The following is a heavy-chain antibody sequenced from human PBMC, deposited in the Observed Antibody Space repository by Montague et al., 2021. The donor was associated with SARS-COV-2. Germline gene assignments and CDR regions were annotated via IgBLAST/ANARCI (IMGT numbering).Heavy chain of an antibody. D-gene: IGHD4-17*01. Sequence: TLSLTCSVSGDSIGSGSYYWSWIRRAAGEGLEWIGRIYTSGRTDYNPSLINQVIISLDTSKDQFSLKLSSLTTADTGVYYCARAPDDYGTFGYWGQGIPVIVSS. J-gene: IGHJ4*02. CDR2: IYTSGRT. CDR1: GDSIGSGSYY. V-gene: IGHV4-61*02. CDR3: ARAPDDYGTFGY.